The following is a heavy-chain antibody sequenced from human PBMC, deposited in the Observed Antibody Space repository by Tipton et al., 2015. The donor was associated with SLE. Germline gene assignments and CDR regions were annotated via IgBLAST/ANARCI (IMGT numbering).Heavy chain of an antibody. CDR3: ARGLLLDDFWSGSGRPYYMDV. D-gene: IGHD3-3*01. Sequence: LRLSCTVSGGSISSGSSYWSWIRQPAGEGLEWIGRIYKSGGTNFNPSLKSRVSMSQDTSKNQFSLRLNSVTAADTAVYYCARGLLLDDFWSGSGRPYYMDVWGKGTTVTVSS. CDR2: IYKSGGT. CDR1: GGSISSGSSY. V-gene: IGHV4-61*02. J-gene: IGHJ6*03.